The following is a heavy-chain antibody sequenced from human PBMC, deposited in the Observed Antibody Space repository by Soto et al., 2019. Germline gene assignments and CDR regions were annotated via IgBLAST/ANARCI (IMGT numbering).Heavy chain of an antibody. CDR2: ICHDGKNK. D-gene: IGHD1-1*01. CDR3: ARDPGNDEAMDY. CDR1: GFTFSNYG. V-gene: IGHV3-33*01. Sequence: QVQVVESGGGVVQPGGSLRLSCAASGFTFSNYGMHWVRQAPGKGLEWVAVICHDGKNKYYADSVQGRFTISRDNSKNTMYLQMNSLRDEDTAVYYCARDPGNDEAMDYWGQGTLVTVSS. J-gene: IGHJ4*02.